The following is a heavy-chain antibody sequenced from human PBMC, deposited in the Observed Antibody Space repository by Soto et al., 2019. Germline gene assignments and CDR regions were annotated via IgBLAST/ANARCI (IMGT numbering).Heavy chain of an antibody. V-gene: IGHV1-69*12. Sequence: QVQLVQSGAEVKKPGSSVKVSCKASGGTFSSYAISWVRQAPGQGLEWMGGIIPIFGTANYAQKFQGRVTITADESTSTAYMELSSLRSEDTAVYYCARVRIEIIAVAGNYYYYGMDVWGQGTTVTVSS. J-gene: IGHJ6*02. CDR3: ARVRIEIIAVAGNYYYYGMDV. D-gene: IGHD6-19*01. CDR2: IIPIFGTA. CDR1: GGTFSSYA.